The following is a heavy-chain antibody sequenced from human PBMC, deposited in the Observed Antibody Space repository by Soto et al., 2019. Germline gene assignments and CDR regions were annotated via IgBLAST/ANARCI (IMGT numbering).Heavy chain of an antibody. V-gene: IGHV4-4*07. CDR2: IYASGTT. D-gene: IGHD1-7*01. J-gene: IGHJ4*02. CDR3: ARESRSELVKVEY. CDR1: GASISNYY. Sequence: QVRLQESGPGLVKPSETLSLTCTVSGASISNYYWSWIRQPAVKGLECLGRIYASGTTTYNPSLRSRVTMSVDTSKTQFSLNLNSVTAADTAVAYFARESRSELVKVEYWGQGTLVTVSS.